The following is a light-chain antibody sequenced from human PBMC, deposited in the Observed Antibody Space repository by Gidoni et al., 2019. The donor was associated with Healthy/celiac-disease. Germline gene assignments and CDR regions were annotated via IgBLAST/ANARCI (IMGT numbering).Light chain of an antibody. V-gene: IGKV4-1*01. Sequence: LAVSLGERATINCKSSQSVLYSANNKYYLAWYQQKPGQPPKLLIDWASTRESGVPDRFSGSGSGTDITLTSSSLQAEDVAVYYCQQYYSTVYTFGQGTKLEIK. CDR1: QSVLYSANNKYY. CDR2: WAS. CDR3: QQYYSTVYT. J-gene: IGKJ2*01.